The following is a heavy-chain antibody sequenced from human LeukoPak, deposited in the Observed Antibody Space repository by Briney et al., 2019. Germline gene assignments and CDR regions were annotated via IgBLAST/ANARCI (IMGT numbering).Heavy chain of an antibody. Sequence: SGTLSLTCAVYGGSFSGYYWSWIRQPPGKGLEWIGEINHSGSTNYNPSLKSRVTISVDTSKNQFSLKLSSVTAADTAVYYCAREVIVVVTADYYGMDVWGQGTTVTVSS. CDR2: INHSGST. J-gene: IGHJ6*02. CDR1: GGSFSGYY. CDR3: AREVIVVVTADYYGMDV. D-gene: IGHD2-21*02. V-gene: IGHV4-34*01.